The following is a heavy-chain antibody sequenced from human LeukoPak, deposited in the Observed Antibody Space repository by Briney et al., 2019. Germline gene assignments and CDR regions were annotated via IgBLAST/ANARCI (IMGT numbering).Heavy chain of an antibody. CDR2: ISDSGGST. CDR3: AKPGSGTMMVVVIHWYFGL. V-gene: IGHV3-23*01. J-gene: IGHJ2*01. Sequence: GGSLRLSCAASGFTFSSYAMTWVRQAPGKGLEWVSAISDSGGSTYYADSVKGRFTISRDNSKNTLYLQMNSLRAEDTAVYYCAKPGSGTMMVVVIHWYFGLWGRGTLVTVSS. D-gene: IGHD3-22*01. CDR1: GFTFSSYA.